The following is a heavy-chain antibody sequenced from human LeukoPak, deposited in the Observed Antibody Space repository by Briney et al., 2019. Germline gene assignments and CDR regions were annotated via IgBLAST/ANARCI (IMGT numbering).Heavy chain of an antibody. V-gene: IGHV1-2*04. CDR1: GYTFTGYY. CDR2: INPNSGGT. D-gene: IGHD6-13*01. J-gene: IGHJ4*02. Sequence: ASVKVSCKASGYTFTGYYMHWVRQAPGQGLEWMGWINPNSGGTNCAQKFQGWVTMTRDTSISTAYMELSRLRSDDTAVYYCAREGSDSSSWYDYWGQGTLVTVSS. CDR3: AREGSDSSSWYDY.